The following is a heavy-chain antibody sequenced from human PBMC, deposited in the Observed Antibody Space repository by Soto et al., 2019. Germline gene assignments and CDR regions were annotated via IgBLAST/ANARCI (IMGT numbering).Heavy chain of an antibody. CDR2: ISDSGAFT. CDR1: GFTFSNSP. J-gene: IGHJ4*02. Sequence: PGGSLRLSCAASGFTFSNSPMSWVRQAPGKGLEWVSSISDSGAFTIYADSVKGRFTISRDNSKNTLYLQLNSLTAEDTAVYYCARGASSRHIDFWGQGTLVTVSS. V-gene: IGHV3-23*01. D-gene: IGHD2-2*01. CDR3: ARGASSRHIDF.